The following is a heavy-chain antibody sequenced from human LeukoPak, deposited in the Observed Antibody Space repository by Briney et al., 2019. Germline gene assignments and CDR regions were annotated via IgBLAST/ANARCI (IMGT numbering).Heavy chain of an antibody. CDR2: ITTSSTYT. J-gene: IGHJ4*02. Sequence: GGSLRLSCEASGFSFSSYNMDWVRQTPGKGLEWISSITTSSTYTFYADSVKGRFTISRDNARNSLYLQMNSLRAEDTAVYYCARARGSYEDSLDYWGQGTLVTVSS. V-gene: IGHV3-21*01. CDR1: GFSFSSYN. D-gene: IGHD1-26*01. CDR3: ARARGSYEDSLDY.